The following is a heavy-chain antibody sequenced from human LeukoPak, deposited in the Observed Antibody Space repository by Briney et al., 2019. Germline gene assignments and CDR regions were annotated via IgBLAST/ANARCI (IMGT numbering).Heavy chain of an antibody. Sequence: GGSLRLSCAASGFTFSSHWMTWVRQAPGKGLEWVANIKQDGSVKYYVDSVKGRFTISRDNAKNSLYLQMNSLRVEDTAVYYCAREGNYNMDVSGKGTTVTVSS. CDR1: GFTFSSHW. CDR3: AREGNYNMDV. V-gene: IGHV3-7*01. J-gene: IGHJ6*03. CDR2: IKQDGSVK.